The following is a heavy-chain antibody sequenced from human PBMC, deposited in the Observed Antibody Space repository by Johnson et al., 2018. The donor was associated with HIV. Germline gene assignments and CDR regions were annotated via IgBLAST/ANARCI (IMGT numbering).Heavy chain of an antibody. CDR1: GLTVSSNY. J-gene: IGHJ3*02. V-gene: IGHV3-66*01. D-gene: IGHD5-24*01. CDR3: ARACRDGYTCDAFDI. CDR2: IFSGGST. Sequence: VQLVESGGGLVQPGGSLRLSCAASGLTVSSNYMSWVRQAPGKGLEWVSVIFSGGSTYYADSVNGRFTISRDNPKNTLYLQMNSLRAGDTAVYYCARACRDGYTCDAFDIWGQGTMVTVSS.